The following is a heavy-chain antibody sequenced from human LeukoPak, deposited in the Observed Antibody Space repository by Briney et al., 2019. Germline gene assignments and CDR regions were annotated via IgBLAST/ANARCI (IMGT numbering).Heavy chain of an antibody. J-gene: IGHJ5*02. Sequence: GASVKVSCKASGYTFTSYGISWVRQAPGQGLEWMGWISAYNGNTNYAQKLQVRVTMTTDTYTSTAYMELRSLRSDDTAVCYCARDGGSSWYYGWFDPWGQGTLVTVS. D-gene: IGHD6-13*01. CDR2: ISAYNGNT. V-gene: IGHV1-18*01. CDR1: GYTFTSYG. CDR3: ARDGGSSWYYGWFDP.